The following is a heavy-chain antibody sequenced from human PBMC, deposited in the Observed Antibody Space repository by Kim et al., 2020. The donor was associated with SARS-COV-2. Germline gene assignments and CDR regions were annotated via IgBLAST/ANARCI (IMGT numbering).Heavy chain of an antibody. CDR2: IYYSGST. V-gene: IGHV4-59*01. D-gene: IGHD3-9*01. CDR3: ARDSDYDILTGYNVFDY. CDR1: GGSISSYY. J-gene: IGHJ4*02. Sequence: SETLSLTCTVSGGSISSYYWSWIRQPPGKGLEWIGYIYYSGSTNYNPSLKSRVTISVDTSKNQFSLKLSSVTAADTAVYYCARDSDYDILTGYNVFDYWGQGTLVTVSS.